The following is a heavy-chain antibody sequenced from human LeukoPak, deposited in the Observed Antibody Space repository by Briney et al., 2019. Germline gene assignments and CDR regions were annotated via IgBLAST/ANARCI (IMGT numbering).Heavy chain of an antibody. J-gene: IGHJ4*02. D-gene: IGHD3-22*01. CDR3: ARGSTYYESSGQVPFDY. V-gene: IGHV4-59*01. Sequence: PSETLSLTCTVSGGSISSYYWSWIRQPPGKGLEWIGYIYYSGSTNYNPSLKSRVTISVDTSKNQFSLKLSSVTAADTAVYYCARGSTYYESSGQVPFDYWGQGTLVTVSS. CDR1: GGSISSYY. CDR2: IYYSGST.